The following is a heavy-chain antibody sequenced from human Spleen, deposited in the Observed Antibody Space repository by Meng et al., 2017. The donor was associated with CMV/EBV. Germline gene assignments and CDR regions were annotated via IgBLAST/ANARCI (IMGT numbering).Heavy chain of an antibody. V-gene: IGHV1-18*01. J-gene: IGHJ4*02. CDR3: ARDEAEYCSGLMCLDNRNDY. CDR1: GGTFSSYA. Sequence: ASVKVSCKASGGTFSSYAISWVRQAPGQGLQWMGWISAYNGNTNYAQKLQGRVTMTTDTSTSTAYMELRSLRSDDTAVYYCARDEAEYCSGLMCLDNRNDYWGQGTLVTVSS. CDR2: ISAYNGNT. D-gene: IGHD2-15*01.